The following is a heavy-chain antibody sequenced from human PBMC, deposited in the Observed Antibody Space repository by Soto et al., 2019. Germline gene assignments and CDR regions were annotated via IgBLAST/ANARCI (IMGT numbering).Heavy chain of an antibody. Sequence: GGSLRLSCAASGFTFSSYAMSWVRQSPGKGLEWVSAISGSGGSTYYADSVKGRFTISRDNSKNTLYLQMNSLRAEDTAVYYCAKVEGATTIAGTDAWGQGTLVTVSS. D-gene: IGHD1-26*01. CDR2: ISGSGGST. CDR3: AKVEGATTIAGTDA. J-gene: IGHJ4*02. V-gene: IGHV3-23*01. CDR1: GFTFSSYA.